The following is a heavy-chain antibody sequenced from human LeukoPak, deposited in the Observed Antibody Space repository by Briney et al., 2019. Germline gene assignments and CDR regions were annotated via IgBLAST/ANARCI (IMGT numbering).Heavy chain of an antibody. Sequence: SETLSLTCAVSGGSFSSYYWSWIRQPPGKGLDWIGEIDHSGSTNYNPSLKSRVTISVDTSKSQFSLQSTTVTAADTAVYYCARNVTYSNLDYWGQGTLVTVSS. D-gene: IGHD6-13*01. CDR2: IDHSGST. CDR1: GGSFSSYY. CDR3: ARNVTYSNLDY. V-gene: IGHV4-34*01. J-gene: IGHJ4*02.